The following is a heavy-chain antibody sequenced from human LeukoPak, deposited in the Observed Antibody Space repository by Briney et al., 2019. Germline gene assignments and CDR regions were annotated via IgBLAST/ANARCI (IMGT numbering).Heavy chain of an antibody. CDR2: ISSSGSII. CDR3: ARDKLADTAMVYLDY. Sequence: PGGSLRLSCAASGFTFSEYYMTWIRQAPGKGLEWVSYISSSGSIIYYADSVKGRFTISRDNAKNSLYLQMNSLRAEDTAVYYCARDKLADTAMVYLDYWGQGTLVTVSS. V-gene: IGHV3-11*01. CDR1: GFTFSEYY. D-gene: IGHD5-18*01. J-gene: IGHJ4*02.